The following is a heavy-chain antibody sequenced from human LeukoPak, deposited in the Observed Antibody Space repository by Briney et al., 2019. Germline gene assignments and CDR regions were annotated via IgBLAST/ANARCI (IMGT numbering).Heavy chain of an antibody. D-gene: IGHD6-19*01. J-gene: IGHJ4*02. V-gene: IGHV3-30*02. CDR2: IWYDGSEK. CDR1: GFIFRNHG. CDR3: AKDLSSGWSFDS. Sequence: PGGSLRLSCAASGFIFRNHGMHWDRQAPGKGLEWVTFIWYDGSEKYYADSVRGRFTISRDNSKNTVNLQMNSLRTEDTALYYCAKDLSSGWSFDSWGQGTLVTVSS.